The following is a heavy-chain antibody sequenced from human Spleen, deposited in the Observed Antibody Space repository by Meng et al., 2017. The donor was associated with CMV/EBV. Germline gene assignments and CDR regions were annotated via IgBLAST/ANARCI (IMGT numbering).Heavy chain of an antibody. Sequence: GESLKISCAASGFTFSSYAMSWVRQAPGKGLEWVGFIRSKAYGGTTEYAASVKGRFTISRDDSKTISYLQMNSLQTEETAVYYRTRAGDIVVVPAATGAADYWGQGTLVTVSS. CDR3: TRAGDIVVVPAATGAADY. CDR2: IRSKAYGGTT. D-gene: IGHD2-2*01. V-gene: IGHV3-49*04. CDR1: GFTFSSYA. J-gene: IGHJ4*02.